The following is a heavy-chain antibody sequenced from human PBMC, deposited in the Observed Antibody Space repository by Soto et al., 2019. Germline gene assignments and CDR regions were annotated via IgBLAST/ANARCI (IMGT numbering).Heavy chain of an antibody. CDR3: AGVVEYCSGGTCYSGRFDP. CDR2: IYYSGGT. D-gene: IGHD2-15*01. V-gene: IGHV4-59*01. Sequence: QVELQESGPGLVKPSETLSLTCTVSGGSISSYYWSWIRQPPGKGLEWIAYIYYSGGTNYNPSLKFRVTTSVDTSKNQFSLQRRSVTAADTAVYYCAGVVEYCSGGTCYSGRFDPWGQGTLVTVSS. CDR1: GGSISSYY. J-gene: IGHJ5*02.